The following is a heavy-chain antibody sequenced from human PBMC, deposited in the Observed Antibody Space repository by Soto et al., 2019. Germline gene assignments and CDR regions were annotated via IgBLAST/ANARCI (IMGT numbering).Heavy chain of an antibody. CDR2: ISHTGST. Sequence: QLQLQESGSGLVKPSQTLSLTCAVSGGSITSGNTYSWSWIRQPPGKGLEWIGSISHTGSTSYNPSLKSRVSMSVDKSKTQFSLKLSSVTAADMAVYYCARAVTAYCGTWFDPWGQGTLVTVSS. CDR3: ARAVTAYCGTWFDP. CDR1: GGSITSGNTYS. J-gene: IGHJ5*02. V-gene: IGHV4-30-2*01. D-gene: IGHD2-15*01.